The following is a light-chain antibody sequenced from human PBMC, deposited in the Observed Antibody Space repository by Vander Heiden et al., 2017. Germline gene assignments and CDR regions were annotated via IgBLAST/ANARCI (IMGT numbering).Light chain of an antibody. CDR3: AAEDSSNSVV. CDR1: KLGYKY. V-gene: IGLV3-1*01. J-gene: IGLJ1*01. Sequence: YALTQLRSVPVSPGQTAGNTCSGDKLGYKYACCYQQKPGQSPVLVIYLDSKRPSGMPERFSGSNSGTTDTSTIIGTQGVDDAYYCWAAEDSSNSVVFGAGTKLTVL. CDR2: LDS.